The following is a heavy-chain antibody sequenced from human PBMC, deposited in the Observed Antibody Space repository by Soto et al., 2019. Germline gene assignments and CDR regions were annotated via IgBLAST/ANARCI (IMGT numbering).Heavy chain of an antibody. J-gene: IGHJ6*02. Sequence: PGESLKISCKGSGYIFSNYWISWVRQMPGKGLEWMGRIDPNDSFGTYSPSFQGHVTISADKSISTAYLQWSSLQASDTAMYYCARESPITIFVSEYNGMDVWGQGTTVTVSS. CDR3: ARESPITIFVSEYNGMDV. V-gene: IGHV5-10-1*01. CDR1: GYIFSNYW. D-gene: IGHD3-3*01. CDR2: IDPNDSFG.